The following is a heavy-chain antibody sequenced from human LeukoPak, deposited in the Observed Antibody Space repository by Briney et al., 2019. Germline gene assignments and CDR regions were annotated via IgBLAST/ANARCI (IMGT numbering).Heavy chain of an antibody. Sequence: SETLSLTCTVSGGSINSGNDYWSWIRQPAGKELEWIGRIYTSGSTNYNPSLKSRVTISVDTSKNQFSLKLSSVTAADTAVYYCARDTSSTWYFYAFDIWGQGTMVTVSS. CDR1: GGSINSGNDY. J-gene: IGHJ3*02. CDR2: IYTSGST. V-gene: IGHV4-61*02. CDR3: ARDTSSTWYFYAFDI. D-gene: IGHD6-13*01.